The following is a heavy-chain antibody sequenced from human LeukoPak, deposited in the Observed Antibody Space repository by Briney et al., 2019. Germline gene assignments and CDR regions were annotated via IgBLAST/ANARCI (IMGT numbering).Heavy chain of an antibody. V-gene: IGHV3-53*01. CDR2: IYSGGST. CDR3: ARLGGDDAFDI. J-gene: IGHJ3*02. Sequence: GGSLRLSCAASGFTVNNNYMSWVRQAPGKGLEWVSVIYSGGSTYYADSVKGRFIISRDNSKNTLYLQMNSLRAEDTAVYYCARLGGDDAFDIWGQGTMVTVSS. D-gene: IGHD3-16*01. CDR1: GFTVNNNY.